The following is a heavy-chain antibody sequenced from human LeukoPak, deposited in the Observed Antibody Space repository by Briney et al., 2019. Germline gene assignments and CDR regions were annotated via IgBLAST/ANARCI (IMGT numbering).Heavy chain of an antibody. CDR1: GISVNRTNW. V-gene: IGHV4-4*02. Sequence: SETLSLTCSVSGISVNRTNWWSWVRQTPGKGLEWIGEVYYSGNTNYNPSLKSRVTISMDRSKNQFSLNLTSVTAADTAIYYCTRDRDIVVPQAFYWGQGILVTVSS. J-gene: IGHJ1*01. D-gene: IGHD2-15*01. CDR2: VYYSGNT. CDR3: TRDRDIVVPQAFY.